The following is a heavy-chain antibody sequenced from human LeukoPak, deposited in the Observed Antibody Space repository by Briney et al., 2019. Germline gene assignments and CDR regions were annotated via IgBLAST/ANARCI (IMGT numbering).Heavy chain of an antibody. CDR2: ISYDGSNK. Sequence: GGSLRLSCAASGFTFSSYAMHWVRQAPGKGLEWVAVISYDGSNKYYADSVKGRFTISRDNSKNTLYLQMNSLRAEDTAVYYCAKASYYDSSGYYRPDDAFDIWGQGTMVTVSS. CDR3: AKASYYDSSGYYRPDDAFDI. CDR1: GFTFSSYA. D-gene: IGHD3-22*01. J-gene: IGHJ3*02. V-gene: IGHV3-30*04.